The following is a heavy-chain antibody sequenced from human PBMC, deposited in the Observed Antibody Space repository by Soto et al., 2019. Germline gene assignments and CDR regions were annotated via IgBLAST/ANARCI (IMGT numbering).Heavy chain of an antibody. CDR2: IKQDGSEK. Sequence: PGGSLRLSCAASGFTFSSYWMSWVRQAPGKGLEWVANIKQDGSEKYYVDSVKGRFTISRDNAKNSLYLQMNSLRAEDTAVYYCARDHVYMTTVTTTSFDYWGQGTLVTVSS. V-gene: IGHV3-7*01. J-gene: IGHJ4*02. D-gene: IGHD4-17*01. CDR3: ARDHVYMTTVTTTSFDY. CDR1: GFTFSSYW.